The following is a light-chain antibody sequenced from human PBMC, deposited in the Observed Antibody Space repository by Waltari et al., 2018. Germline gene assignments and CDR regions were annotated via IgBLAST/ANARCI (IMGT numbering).Light chain of an antibody. V-gene: IGLV2-14*01. CDR1: SSDIGGHNY. J-gene: IGLJ3*02. Sequence: QSALTQPASVSGSPGQSITISCTGTSSDIGGHNYVSWYQQHPGKAPKLVIFEVTTRPSGVSNRFSASKAGNTASRSSSGLQAEDEADYYCTPYTTSVTWLFGGGTKVPVL. CDR2: EVT. CDR3: TPYTTSVTWL.